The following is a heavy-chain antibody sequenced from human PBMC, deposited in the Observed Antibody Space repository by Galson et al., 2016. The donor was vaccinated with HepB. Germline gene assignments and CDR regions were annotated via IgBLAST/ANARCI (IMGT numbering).Heavy chain of an antibody. CDR2: AYYSGLT. V-gene: IGHV4-39*01. J-gene: IGHJ1*01. CDR3: ANSRWLDFGIEYFQH. CDR1: GDFVSSSSHF. D-gene: IGHD3-3*01. Sequence: LSLTCTVSGDFVSSSSHFWGWIRQSPGKGLEWLGSAYYSGLTHYSPSLKSRITISVDSSKNQFSLRLSSATAADTAVYYCANSRWLDFGIEYFQHWGQGTLVTVSS.